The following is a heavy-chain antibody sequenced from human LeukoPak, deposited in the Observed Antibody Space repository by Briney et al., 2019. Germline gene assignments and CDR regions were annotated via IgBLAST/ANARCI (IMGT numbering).Heavy chain of an antibody. J-gene: IGHJ4*02. Sequence: PGESLKISCKGSGYSFPTYWIAWVRQMPGKGLEWMGIIYPDESNIRYSPSFQGQVTISADKSISTAYLQWSSLKASDTAMYYCARPPSRGYSSSFEYWGQSTLVTVSS. D-gene: IGHD2-2*03. CDR1: GYSFPTYW. V-gene: IGHV5-51*01. CDR3: ARPPSRGYSSSFEY. CDR2: IYPDESNI.